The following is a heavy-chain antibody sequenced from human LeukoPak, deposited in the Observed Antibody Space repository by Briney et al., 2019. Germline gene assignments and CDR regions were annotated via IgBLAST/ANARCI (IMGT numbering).Heavy chain of an antibody. CDR2: INHSGST. CDR1: GGSFSGYY. Sequence: SETLSLTCAVYGGSFSGYYWSWIRQPPGKGLEWIGEINHSGSTHYNPSLKSRVPISVDTSKNQFSLKLSSVTAADTAVYYCARLSPTTVTADYWGQGTLVTVSS. J-gene: IGHJ4*02. CDR3: ARLSPTTVTADY. V-gene: IGHV4-34*01. D-gene: IGHD4-17*01.